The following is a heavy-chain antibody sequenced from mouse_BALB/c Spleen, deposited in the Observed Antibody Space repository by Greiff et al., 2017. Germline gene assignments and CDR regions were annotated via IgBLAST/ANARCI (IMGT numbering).Heavy chain of an antibody. V-gene: IGHV1-69*01. J-gene: IGHJ4*01. CDR1: GYTFTDYW. CDR2: IDTSDSYT. Sequence: QVQLQQPGAELVMPGASVKMSCKASGYTFTDYWMHWVKQRPGQGLEWIGAIDTSDSYTSYNQKFKGKATLTVDESSSTAYMQLSSLTSEDSAVYYCARSITTVVASGTSYAMDYWGQGTSVTVSS. CDR3: ARSITTVVASGTSYAMDY. D-gene: IGHD1-1*01.